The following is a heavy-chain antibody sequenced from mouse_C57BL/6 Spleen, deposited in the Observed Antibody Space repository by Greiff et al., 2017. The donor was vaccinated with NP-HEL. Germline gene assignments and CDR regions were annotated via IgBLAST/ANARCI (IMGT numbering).Heavy chain of an antibody. Sequence: EVHLVESGGGLVKPGGSLKLSCAASGFTFSDYGMHWVRQAPEKGLEWVAYISSGSSTIYYADTVKGRFTISRDNAKNTLFLQMTSLRSEDTAMYYCARLDTTVGDAMDYWGQGTSVTVSS. CDR3: ARLDTTVGDAMDY. D-gene: IGHD1-1*01. J-gene: IGHJ4*01. CDR1: GFTFSDYG. CDR2: ISSGSSTI. V-gene: IGHV5-17*01.